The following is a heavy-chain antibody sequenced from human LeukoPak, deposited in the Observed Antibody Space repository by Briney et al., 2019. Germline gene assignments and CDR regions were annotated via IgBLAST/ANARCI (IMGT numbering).Heavy chain of an antibody. V-gene: IGHV3-48*03. CDR1: GFTLSSYE. J-gene: IGHJ6*02. Sequence: PGGSLRLSCAASGFTLSSYEMNWVRQAPGKGLEWVSYISSSGSTIYYADSVKGRFTISRDNAKNSLYLQMNSLRAEDTAVYYCARVVGYYYGMDVWGQGTTVTVSS. D-gene: IGHD2-21*01. CDR3: ARVVGYYYGMDV. CDR2: ISSSGSTI.